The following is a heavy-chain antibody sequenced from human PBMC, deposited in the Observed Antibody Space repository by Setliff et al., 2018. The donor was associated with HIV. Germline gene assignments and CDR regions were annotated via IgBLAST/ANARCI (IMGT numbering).Heavy chain of an antibody. D-gene: IGHD3-22*01. CDR3: ARARITMTGGRLEPYAFDR. V-gene: IGHV4-4*07. Sequence: SETLSLTCTVSGGSFSTYYWSWIRQPAGEGLEYIGRVHSTGTTIYNPSLKSRVTMSVDTSKNQLSLKLRSVTAADTAVYYCARARITMTGGRLEPYAFDRWGQGKKVTVAS. CDR2: VHSTGTT. CDR1: GGSFSTYY. J-gene: IGHJ3*01.